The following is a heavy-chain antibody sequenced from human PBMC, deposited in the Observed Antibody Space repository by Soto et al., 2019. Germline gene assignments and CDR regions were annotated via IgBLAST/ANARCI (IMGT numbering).Heavy chain of an antibody. D-gene: IGHD5-12*01. CDR2: ISGSGGST. Sequence: EVQLLESGGGLVQPGGSLRLSCAASGFTFSSYAMSWVRQAPGKGLEWVSAISGSGGSTYYADSVKGRFTISRDNSKNTLYLQMNSLRAEDTAVYYCAEDPKAIVATNGMDVWGQGTTVTVSS. CDR3: AEDPKAIVATNGMDV. J-gene: IGHJ6*02. V-gene: IGHV3-23*01. CDR1: GFTFSSYA.